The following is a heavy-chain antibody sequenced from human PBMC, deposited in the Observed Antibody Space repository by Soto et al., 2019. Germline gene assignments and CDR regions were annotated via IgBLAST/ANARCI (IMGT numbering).Heavy chain of an antibody. J-gene: IGHJ4*02. D-gene: IGHD2-15*01. V-gene: IGHV3-33*01. CDR3: ARDQTDSGGYSDS. CDR2: IWNDGINE. CDR1: GFPFSSFG. Sequence: QVQLVESGGGVVQPGGSLRRSCEASGFPFSSFGIHWVRQAPGKGLEWLAIIWNDGINEYYADSVKGRFTISRDNSKNTVYLQVSNLRAEDTAVYFCARDQTDSGGYSDSWGQGTLVTVSS.